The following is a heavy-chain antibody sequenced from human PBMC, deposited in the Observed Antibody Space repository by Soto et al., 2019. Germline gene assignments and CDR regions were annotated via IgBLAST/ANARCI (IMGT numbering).Heavy chain of an antibody. Sequence: ASVKVSCKASGYTFISYGVSWVRQAPGQGLEWMGWISTNNGDTNHAQKLQGRVTLTTDTSKSTAYLELRSLRSDDTAVYYCARHARGYGDYPRYYYYMDVWGKGTTVTVSS. J-gene: IGHJ6*03. CDR2: ISTNNGDT. V-gene: IGHV1-18*01. CDR1: GYTFISYG. D-gene: IGHD4-17*01. CDR3: ARHARGYGDYPRYYYYMDV.